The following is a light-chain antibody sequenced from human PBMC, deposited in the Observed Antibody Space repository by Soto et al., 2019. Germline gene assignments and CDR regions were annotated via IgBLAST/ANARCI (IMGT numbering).Light chain of an antibody. CDR1: QSRGSNF. Sequence: EIVLTQSPGTLSLSPGERATLSCKTSQSRGSNFLAWYQHKPGQAPRLLIYASSNRATGIPDRFSGSASGTDFTLTINRLYPDDFAVSYCQLYGISPHFGQGTRLEI. V-gene: IGKV3-20*01. J-gene: IGKJ5*01. CDR2: ASS. CDR3: QLYGISPH.